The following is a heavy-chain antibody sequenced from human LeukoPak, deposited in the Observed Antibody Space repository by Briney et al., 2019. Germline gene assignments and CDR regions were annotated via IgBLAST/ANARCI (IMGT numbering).Heavy chain of an antibody. V-gene: IGHV3-21*01. Sequence: GESLKISCAASGFTFSSYSMNWVRQAPGKGLEWVSSISSSSSYIYHADSVKGRFTISRDNAKNSLYLQMNSLRVEDTAVYYCARDRGSTGGPFDYWGQGTLVTVSS. J-gene: IGHJ4*02. CDR3: ARDRGSTGGPFDY. D-gene: IGHD1-1*01. CDR1: GFTFSSYS. CDR2: ISSSSSYI.